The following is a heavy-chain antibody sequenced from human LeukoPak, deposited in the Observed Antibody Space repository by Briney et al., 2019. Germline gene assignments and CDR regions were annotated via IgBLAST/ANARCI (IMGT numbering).Heavy chain of an antibody. J-gene: IGHJ4*02. Sequence: GGSLRLSCAASGFTFSSYSMNWVRQAPGKGLEWVSSISSSSSYIYYADSVKGRFTISRDNAKNSLYLQMNSLRAEDTAVYYCARGPGIAVAGSGYWGQGTLVTASS. CDR1: GFTFSSYS. V-gene: IGHV3-21*01. D-gene: IGHD6-19*01. CDR2: ISSSSSYI. CDR3: ARGPGIAVAGSGY.